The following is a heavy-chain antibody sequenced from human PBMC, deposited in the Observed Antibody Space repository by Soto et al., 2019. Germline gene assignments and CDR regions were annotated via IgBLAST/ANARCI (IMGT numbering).Heavy chain of an antibody. CDR1: GGSISSGGYS. J-gene: IGHJ4*02. V-gene: IGHV4-30-2*01. D-gene: IGHD3-9*01. Sequence: LSLTCAVSGGSISSGGYSWGWIRQPPGKGVGWIGYIYHRGSTYYNPSLKSRVTISVDRSQNQFSLKLSSVTAADTAVYYCAKLLRYFDWPDYWGQGTLVTVS. CDR2: IYHRGST. CDR3: AKLLRYFDWPDY.